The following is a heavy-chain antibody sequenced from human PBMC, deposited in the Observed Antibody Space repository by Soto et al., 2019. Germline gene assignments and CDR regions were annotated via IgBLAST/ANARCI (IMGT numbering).Heavy chain of an antibody. CDR1: GGSISSSSYY. CDR3: ARQQSGVRGVVIWDYYYYYYMDV. V-gene: IGHV4-39*01. CDR2: IYYSGST. D-gene: IGHD3-10*02. J-gene: IGHJ6*03. Sequence: SETLSLTCTVSGGSISSSSYYWGWIRQPPGKGLEWIGSIYYSGSTYYNPSLKSRVTISGDTSKNQFSLKLNSVTAADTAVYYCARQQSGVRGVVIWDYYYYYYMDVWGEGTTVTVSS.